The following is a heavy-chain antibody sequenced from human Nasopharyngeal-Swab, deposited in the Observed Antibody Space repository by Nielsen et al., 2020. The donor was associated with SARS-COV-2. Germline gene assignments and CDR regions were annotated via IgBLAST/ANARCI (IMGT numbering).Heavy chain of an antibody. D-gene: IGHD3-9*01. Sequence: GESLKISCAASGFTFGTYSMNWVRQAPGKGLEWVSSISSSTSYTYYADSVKGRFTISRDNAKNSLYLQMNSLRAEDTAVYYCARDQRYFDWLLYRYFDYWGQGTLVTVYS. CDR1: GFTFGTYS. V-gene: IGHV3-21*01. CDR3: ARDQRYFDWLLYRYFDY. CDR2: ISSSTSYT. J-gene: IGHJ4*02.